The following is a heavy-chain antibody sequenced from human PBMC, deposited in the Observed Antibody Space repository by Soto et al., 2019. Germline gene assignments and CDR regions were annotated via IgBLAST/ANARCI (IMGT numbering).Heavy chain of an antibody. D-gene: IGHD6-6*01. CDR1: GFTFSSYA. CDR3: ARVSSSQAEGYFDL. Sequence: QVQLVESGGGVVQPGRSLRLSCAASGFTFSSYAMPWVRQAPGKGLEWVAVISYDGSNKYYADSVKGRFTISRDNSKNTLYLQMNSLRAEDTAVYYCARVSSSQAEGYFDLWGRGTLVTVSS. V-gene: IGHV3-30-3*01. J-gene: IGHJ2*01. CDR2: ISYDGSNK.